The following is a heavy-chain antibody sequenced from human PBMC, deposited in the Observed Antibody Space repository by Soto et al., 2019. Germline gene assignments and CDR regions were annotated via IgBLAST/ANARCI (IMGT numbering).Heavy chain of an antibody. CDR2: ISSDGSST. CDR1: GFTFSSYA. D-gene: IGHD7-27*01. CDR3: ASSLLTPFDY. V-gene: IGHV3-74*01. J-gene: IGHJ4*02. Sequence: PGGSLRLSCAASGFTFSSYAMSWVRQAPGKGLEWVSAISSDGSSTSYADSVKGRFTISRDNAKNTLYLQMNSLRVEDTAVYYCASSLLTPFDYWGQGTLVTVSS.